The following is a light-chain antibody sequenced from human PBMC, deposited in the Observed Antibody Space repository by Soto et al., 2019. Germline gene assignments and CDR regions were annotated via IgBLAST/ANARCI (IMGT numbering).Light chain of an antibody. Sequence: QSALTQPPSASGSPGQSVTISCIGTSSDVGGYNYVSWYQQNPGKAPKLMIYDVTKRPSGVPDRFSGSKSGNTASLTVSGLQAEDEADYYCSSYAGSNNLLFGGGTKLTVL. J-gene: IGLJ2*01. CDR2: DVT. CDR1: SSDVGGYNY. CDR3: SSYAGSNNLL. V-gene: IGLV2-8*01.